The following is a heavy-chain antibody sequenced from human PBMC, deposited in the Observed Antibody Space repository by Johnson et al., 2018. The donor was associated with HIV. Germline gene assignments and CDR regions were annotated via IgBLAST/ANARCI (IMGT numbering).Heavy chain of an antibody. CDR2: INWNGYTP. CDR3: AKVRRAYYEDAFDI. Sequence: EVQLVESGGGVVRPGGSLRLSCAASGFTFDDYGMSWVRQAPGKVLEWASGINWNGYTPAYADSVKGRFTISRDNSNNTLYLQMNSLRPEDTAVYRCAKVRRAYYEDAFDIWGQGTMVTVSS. J-gene: IGHJ3*02. D-gene: IGHD3-22*01. V-gene: IGHV3-20*01. CDR1: GFTFDDYG.